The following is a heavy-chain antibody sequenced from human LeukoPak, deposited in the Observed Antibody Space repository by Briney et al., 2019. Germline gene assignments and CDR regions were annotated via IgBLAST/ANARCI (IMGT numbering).Heavy chain of an antibody. V-gene: IGHV3-23*01. CDR1: GFTFSSYG. D-gene: IGHD3-10*01. J-gene: IGHJ4*02. CDR3: AKAAYYYGSGSSKGELDY. Sequence: PGGSLRLSCAASGFTFSSYGMSWVRQAPGKGLEWVSAISGSGGSTYYADSVKGRFTISRDNSKNTLYLQMNSLRAEDTAVYYCAKAAYYYGSGSSKGELDYWGQGTLVTVSS. CDR2: ISGSGGST.